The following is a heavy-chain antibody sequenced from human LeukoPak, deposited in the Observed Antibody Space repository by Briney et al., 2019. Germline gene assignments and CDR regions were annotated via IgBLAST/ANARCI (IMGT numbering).Heavy chain of an antibody. D-gene: IGHD2-8*01. CDR3: ARGFRTNGVCLDY. Sequence: PSETLSLTCAVYGGSFSGYYWSWIRQPPGKGLEWIGEINHSGSTNYNPSLKSRVTISVDTSKNQFSLKLSSVTAADTAVYYCARGFRTNGVCLDYWGQGTLVTVSS. J-gene: IGHJ4*02. CDR1: GGSFSGYY. CDR2: INHSGST. V-gene: IGHV4-34*01.